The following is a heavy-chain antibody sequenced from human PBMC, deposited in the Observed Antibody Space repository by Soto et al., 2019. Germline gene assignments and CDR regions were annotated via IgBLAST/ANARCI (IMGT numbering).Heavy chain of an antibody. CDR3: AREAPMDG. CDR1: GFTVSSKY. Sequence: DVQLVETGGELIQPGGSLRLSCAASGFTVSSKYMSWVRQAPGKGLEWISVIWSAGLIYYADSVRGRFTISRDISKNILYLEMTSLRADDTAVYYCAREAPMDGWGQRTTVTVSS. J-gene: IGHJ6*02. CDR2: IWSAGLI. V-gene: IGHV3-53*02.